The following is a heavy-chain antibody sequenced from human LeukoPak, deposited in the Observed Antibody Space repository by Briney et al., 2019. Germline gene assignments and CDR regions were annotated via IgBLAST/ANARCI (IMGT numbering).Heavy chain of an antibody. Sequence: GASVKVSCKASGYTFTGYYMHWVRQAPGQGLEWMGWINPNSGGTNYAQKFQGRVTMTRDTSISTAYMELSRLRSDDTAVYYCARALISWQLILTYWGQGTLVTVSS. J-gene: IGHJ4*02. V-gene: IGHV1-2*02. CDR1: GYTFTGYY. D-gene: IGHD6-13*01. CDR2: INPNSGGT. CDR3: ARALISWQLILTY.